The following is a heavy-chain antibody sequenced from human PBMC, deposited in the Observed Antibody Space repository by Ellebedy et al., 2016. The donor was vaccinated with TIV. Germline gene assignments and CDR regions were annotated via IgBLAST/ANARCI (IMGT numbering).Heavy chain of an antibody. J-gene: IGHJ2*01. Sequence: PGGSLRLSCAASGFTFNDHYMDWVRQAPGKGLEYVGRTRNKVNTYTIEYAASVRGRFTISRDNSQNSLYLQMNSLKTEDTAVYYCTRDPGGIYDLWGRGTLVTVSS. D-gene: IGHD3-16*01. CDR2: TRNKVNTYTI. V-gene: IGHV3-72*01. CDR1: GFTFNDHY. CDR3: TRDPGGIYDL.